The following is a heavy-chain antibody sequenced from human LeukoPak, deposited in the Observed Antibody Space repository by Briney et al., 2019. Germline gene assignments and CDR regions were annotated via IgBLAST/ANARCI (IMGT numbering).Heavy chain of an antibody. D-gene: IGHD6-19*01. CDR1: GFTFSDYY. V-gene: IGHV3-11*01. CDR2: ISSSGSII. J-gene: IGHJ4*02. CDR3: ARDNPRTTGYSSGSSFDF. Sequence: GGSLRLSCAASGFTFSDYYMSWIRQAPGKGLEWVSHISSSGSIIYYADSVKGRFTISRDNAKNSLYLQMNSLRAEDTAVYFCARDNPRTTGYSSGSSFDFWGQGILVTVSS.